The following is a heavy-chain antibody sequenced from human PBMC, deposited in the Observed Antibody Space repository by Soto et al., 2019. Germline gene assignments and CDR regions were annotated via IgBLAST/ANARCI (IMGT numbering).Heavy chain of an antibody. D-gene: IGHD3-22*01. Sequence: SETLSLTCTVSGDSIMRDSYYWNWIRQHPGKGLEWIGYIYYSGTTAYNPSLKTRVTISPDTSKNQFSLKLSSVTAADTAVYYCARFDYYDSSGYLDFGPKWGQGTLVTVS. CDR2: IYYSGTT. CDR3: ARFDYYDSSGYLDFGPK. V-gene: IGHV4-31*02. J-gene: IGHJ4*02. CDR1: GDSIMRDSYY.